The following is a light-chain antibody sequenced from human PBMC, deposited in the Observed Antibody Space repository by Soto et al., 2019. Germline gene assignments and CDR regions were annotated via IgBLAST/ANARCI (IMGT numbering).Light chain of an antibody. CDR3: QQYNNWTRT. CDR2: GAS. V-gene: IGKV3-15*01. Sequence: EIVMTQSPATLSVSPGERANLSCRASQSVSSDLAWYHKKPGQDPRLLIYGASTRATGIPARFSGSGSGTEFTLTINRLQSEDFAVYYCQQYNNWTRTFGQGTKVDIK. J-gene: IGKJ1*01. CDR1: QSVSSD.